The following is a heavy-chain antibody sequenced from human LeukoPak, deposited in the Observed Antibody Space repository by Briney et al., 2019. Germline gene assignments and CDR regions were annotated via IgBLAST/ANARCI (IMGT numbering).Heavy chain of an antibody. V-gene: IGHV1-18*04. D-gene: IGHD1-26*01. J-gene: IGHJ4*02. CDR2: ISAYNGNT. CDR1: GYTFTSYY. CDR3: ARDRVDLVGAIPLRY. Sequence: GASVKVSCKASGYTFTSYYMHWVRQAPGQGLEWMGWISAYNGNTNYAQKLQGRVTMTTDTSTSTAYMELRSLRSDDTAVYYCARDRVDLVGAIPLRYWGQGTLVTVSS.